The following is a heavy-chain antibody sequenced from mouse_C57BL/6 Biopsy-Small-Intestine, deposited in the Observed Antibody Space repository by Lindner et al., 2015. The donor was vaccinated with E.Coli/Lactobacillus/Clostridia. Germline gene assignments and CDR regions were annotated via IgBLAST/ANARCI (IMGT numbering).Heavy chain of an antibody. D-gene: IGHD2-14*01. CDR3: ARAGGQPGSPYCTSASCLMDV. CDR2: FNAHDGGT. J-gene: IGHJ3*01. V-gene: IGHV1S136*01. Sequence: SVKVSCKTSGYTFTENAIHWVRQAPGQGLEWMAYFNAHDGGTDYAPKFRGRVTVSSETSTTTAFMDLTSLTSDDTAIYFCARAGGQPGSPYCTSASCLMDVWGQGTLVTVSS. CDR1: GYTFTENA.